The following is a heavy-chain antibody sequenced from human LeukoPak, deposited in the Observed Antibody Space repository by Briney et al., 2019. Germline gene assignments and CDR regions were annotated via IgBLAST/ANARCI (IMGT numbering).Heavy chain of an antibody. J-gene: IGHJ4*02. V-gene: IGHV3-23*01. Sequence: PGGSLRLSCAASGFTFSNFGMTWVRQTPGKGLEWVSAISDGTHYADSVKGRFTISRDNSKNTLNLHLNSLRSEDTALYYCARNREGYNILDYWGQGTLVSVSS. CDR1: GFTFSNFG. CDR2: ISDGT. CDR3: ARNREGYNILDY. D-gene: IGHD5-24*01.